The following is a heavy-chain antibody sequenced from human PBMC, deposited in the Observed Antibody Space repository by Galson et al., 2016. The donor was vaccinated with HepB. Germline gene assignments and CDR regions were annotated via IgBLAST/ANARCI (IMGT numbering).Heavy chain of an antibody. CDR2: ISSRSTDI. CDR1: GFTLSGYI. V-gene: IGHV3-21*01. Sequence: SLRLSCAASGFTLSGYIMNWVRQAPGKGLEWVSSISSRSTDIYYADSVKGRFTISRDNAKNSVFLQMNSLTAEDTVVYYCVRDLGYGATNHWGQGTLVTVSS. J-gene: IGHJ5*02. D-gene: IGHD1-26*01. CDR3: VRDLGYGATNH.